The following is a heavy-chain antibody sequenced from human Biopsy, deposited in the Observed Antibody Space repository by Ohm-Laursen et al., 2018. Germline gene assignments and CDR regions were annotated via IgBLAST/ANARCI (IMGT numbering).Heavy chain of an antibody. CDR2: INCKTGAT. D-gene: IGHD2-8*01. Sequence: GASVKVSCKAPEGTFSNYGVNWVRQAPGQGLEWLGYINCKTGATNYAQKFQGTATMTRDTSISTAYLALGSLRSADTAIYYCARDPLNGHKHFDYWGQGSLVTVSS. CDR3: ARDPLNGHKHFDY. V-gene: IGHV1-2*02. J-gene: IGHJ4*02. CDR1: EGTFSNYG.